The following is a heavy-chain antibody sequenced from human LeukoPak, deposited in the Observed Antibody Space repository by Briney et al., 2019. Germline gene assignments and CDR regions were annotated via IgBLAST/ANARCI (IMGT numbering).Heavy chain of an antibody. CDR2: ISWNSGSI. CDR3: VEAYSSSWYVGFGP. Sequence: PGGSLGLSCAASGFTFDDYAMHWVRQAPGKGLEWVSGISWNSGSIGYADSVKGRFTISRDNAKNSLYLQMNSLRAEDTALYYCVEAYSSSWYVGFGPWGQGTLVTVSS. CDR1: GFTFDDYA. V-gene: IGHV3-9*01. J-gene: IGHJ5*02. D-gene: IGHD6-13*01.